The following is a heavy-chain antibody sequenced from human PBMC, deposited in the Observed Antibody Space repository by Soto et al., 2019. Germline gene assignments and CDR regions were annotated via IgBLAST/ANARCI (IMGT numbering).Heavy chain of an antibody. CDR1: GGSFSTNE. D-gene: IGHD3-22*01. J-gene: IGHJ1*01. CDR3: ARARYSSRWGTFDS. V-gene: IGHV1-69*01. CDR2: IFPNVGTA. Sequence: QVHLEQSGAEVRKPGTSVKVSCKASGGSFSTNEIDWVRQAPGQGLEWMGRIFPNVGTADYAQKFQGRLTLVADASTSTVYMDLSRLTSADTAVYFCARARYSSRWGTFDSWGQGTQVAVSS.